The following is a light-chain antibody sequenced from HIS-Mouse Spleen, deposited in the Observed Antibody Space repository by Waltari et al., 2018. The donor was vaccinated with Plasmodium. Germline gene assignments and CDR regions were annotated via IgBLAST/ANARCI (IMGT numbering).Light chain of an antibody. CDR2: EDR. V-gene: IGLV3-10*01. CDR1: ALPKKY. J-gene: IGLJ3*02. Sequence: SYELTQPPSVSVSPGQTARITCSGDALPKKYAYWYQQKSGQAPVLVIYEDRKRPSGIPERVSGSRSGTMATLNVSGAQVEDEADYYCYSTDSSGNHRVFGGGTKLTVL. CDR3: YSTDSSGNHRV.